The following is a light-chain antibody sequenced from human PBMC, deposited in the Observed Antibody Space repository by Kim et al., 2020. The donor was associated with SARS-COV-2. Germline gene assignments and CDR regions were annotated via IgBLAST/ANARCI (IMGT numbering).Light chain of an antibody. CDR1: KLGDQY. V-gene: IGLV3-1*01. J-gene: IGLJ2*01. CDR3: QAWDSSVV. Sequence: SVVQGQTDRNTCSGDKLGDQYAGWYQQKPGQSPVLVIYQDSKRPSGIPERFSGSNSGNTATLTISGTQAMDEADYYGQAWDSSVVFGGGTQLTVL. CDR2: QDS.